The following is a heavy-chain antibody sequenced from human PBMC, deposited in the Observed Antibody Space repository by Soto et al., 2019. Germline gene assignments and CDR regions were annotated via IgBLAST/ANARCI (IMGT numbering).Heavy chain of an antibody. V-gene: IGHV3-30-3*01. CDR2: ISYDGSNK. CDR1: GFTFSSYA. CDR3: ASGGYYDSSGYPHLYYYYGMDV. Sequence: LRLSCAASGFTFSSYAMHWVRQAPGKGLEWVAVISYDGSNKYYADSVKGRFTISRDNAKNTLYLQMNSLRAEDTAVYYCASGGYYDSSGYPHLYYYYGMDVWGQGTTVTVSS. D-gene: IGHD3-22*01. J-gene: IGHJ6*02.